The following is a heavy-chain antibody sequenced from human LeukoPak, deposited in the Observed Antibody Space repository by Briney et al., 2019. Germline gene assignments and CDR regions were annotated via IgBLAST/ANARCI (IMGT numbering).Heavy chain of an antibody. V-gene: IGHV3-30-3*01. CDR2: ISYDGSNK. J-gene: IGHJ4*02. CDR3: ARGLSYFSSSCAGY. Sequence: PGRSLRLSCAASGFTFSSYAMHWVRQAPGKGLEWVAVISYDGSNKYYADSVKGRFTISRDNSKNTLYLQMNSLRAEDTAVYYCARGLSYFSSSCAGYWGQGTLVTVSS. CDR1: GFTFSSYA. D-gene: IGHD6-13*01.